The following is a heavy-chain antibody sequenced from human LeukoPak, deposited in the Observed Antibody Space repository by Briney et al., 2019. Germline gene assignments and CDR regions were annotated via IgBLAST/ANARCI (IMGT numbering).Heavy chain of an antibody. CDR1: GYTFTGYY. V-gene: IGHV1-2*06. CDR2: INPNSGGT. J-gene: IGHJ4*02. CDR3: AVQYYDILTGYLTPNFDY. D-gene: IGHD3-9*01. Sequence: ASVKVSCKASGYTFTGYYMHWVRQAPGQGLEWMGRINPNSGGTNYAQKFQGRVTMTRDTSISTAYMELSRLRSDDTAVYYCAVQYYDILTGYLTPNFDYWGQGTLVTVSS.